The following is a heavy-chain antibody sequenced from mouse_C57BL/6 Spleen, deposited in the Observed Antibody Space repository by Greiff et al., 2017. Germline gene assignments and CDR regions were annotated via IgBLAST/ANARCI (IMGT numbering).Heavy chain of an antibody. Sequence: QVQLQQSGAELMKPGASVKLSCKATGYTFTGYWIEWVKQRPGHGLEWIGEILPGSGSTNYNEKFKGKATFTADTSSNTAYMHLSSLTTEDSAIYCCARMRLYDSNRAWFAYWGQGTLVTVSA. D-gene: IGHD2-5*01. J-gene: IGHJ3*01. V-gene: IGHV1-9*01. CDR3: ARMRLYDSNRAWFAY. CDR1: GYTFTGYW. CDR2: ILPGSGST.